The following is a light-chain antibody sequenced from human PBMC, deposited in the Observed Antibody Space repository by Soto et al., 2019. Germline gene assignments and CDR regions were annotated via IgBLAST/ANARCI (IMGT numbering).Light chain of an antibody. CDR1: SSDIGGYKF. J-gene: IGLJ1*01. V-gene: IGLV2-14*01. CDR2: EVS. Sequence: QSALTQPASVSGSPGQSITISCTGTSSDIGGYKFVSWYQQQPGKAPKLIIYEVSKRPSGVSNRFSGSKSGTTASLTISGLAADDEADYYCNSYRTSDTLVFGTGTKLTVL. CDR3: NSYRTSDTLV.